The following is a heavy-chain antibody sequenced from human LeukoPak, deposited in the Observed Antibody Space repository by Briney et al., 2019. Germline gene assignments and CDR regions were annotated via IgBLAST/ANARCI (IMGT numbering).Heavy chain of an antibody. Sequence: ASVKVSCKASGYTFISYYIHWVRQAPGQGLEWMGIINPSGGGTNYVHKFQGRVTMTRDTSTSTVYMELSSLRSEDTAVYYCARGYSSSSLDYWGQGTLVTVSS. CDR3: ARGYSSSSLDY. CDR1: GYTFISYY. J-gene: IGHJ4*02. CDR2: INPSGGGT. D-gene: IGHD6-6*01. V-gene: IGHV1-46*01.